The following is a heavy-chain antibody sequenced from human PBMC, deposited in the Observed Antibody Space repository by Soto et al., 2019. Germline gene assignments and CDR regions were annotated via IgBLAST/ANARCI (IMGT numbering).Heavy chain of an antibody. V-gene: IGHV3-21*01. J-gene: IGHJ4*02. D-gene: IGHD4-17*01. CDR1: GFTFSSYS. Sequence: ESGGGLVKPGGSLRLSCAASGFTFSSYSMNWVRQAPGKGLDWVSSISSSSSYIYYADSVKGRFTISRDNAKNSLYLQMNSLRAEDTGVDYWGGDGAPGDGDYGGGVDYWGQGTLVTVSS. CDR3: GGDGAPGDGDYGGGVDY. CDR2: ISSSSSYI.